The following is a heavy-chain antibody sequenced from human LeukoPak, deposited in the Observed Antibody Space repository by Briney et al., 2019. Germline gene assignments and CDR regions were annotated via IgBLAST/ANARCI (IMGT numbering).Heavy chain of an antibody. Sequence: ASVKVSCKASGGTFSSYTISWVRQAPGQGLEWMGRIIPILGIANYAQKFQSRVTITADKSTSTAYMELSSLRSEDTAVYYCARGDNYYGSGSYYNGVYWGQGTLVTVSS. CDR2: IIPILGIA. V-gene: IGHV1-69*02. CDR1: GGTFSSYT. J-gene: IGHJ4*02. D-gene: IGHD3-10*01. CDR3: ARGDNYYGSGSYYNGVY.